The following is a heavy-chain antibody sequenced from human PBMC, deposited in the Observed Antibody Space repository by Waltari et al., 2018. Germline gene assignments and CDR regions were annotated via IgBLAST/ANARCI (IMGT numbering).Heavy chain of an antibody. CDR2: IYWNDDK. D-gene: IGHD3-16*01. J-gene: IGHJ5*02. CDR3: AHWTPPLGYNWFDP. V-gene: IGHV2-5*01. CDR1: GFSLSTSGVG. Sequence: QITLKESGPTLVKPTQTLTLTCTFSGFSLSTSGVGVGWIRQPPGKALEWLALIYWNDDKRYSPSLKSRLTITKDTSKNQVVLTMTNMDPVDTATYYCAHWTPPLGYNWFDPWGQGTLVTVSS.